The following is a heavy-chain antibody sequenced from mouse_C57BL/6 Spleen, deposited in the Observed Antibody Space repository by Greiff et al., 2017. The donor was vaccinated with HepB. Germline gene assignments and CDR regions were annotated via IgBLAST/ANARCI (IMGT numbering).Heavy chain of an antibody. D-gene: IGHD1-1*01. CDR1: GYTFTSYD. J-gene: IGHJ4*01. Sequence: VKLMESGPELVKPGASVKLSCKASGYTFTSYDINWVKQRPGQGLEWIGWIYPRDGSTKYNEKFKGKDTLTVDTSSSTAYMELHSLTSEDSAVYFCARDYGSSGGAMDYWGQGTSVTVSS. CDR3: ARDYGSSGGAMDY. CDR2: IYPRDGST. V-gene: IGHV1-85*01.